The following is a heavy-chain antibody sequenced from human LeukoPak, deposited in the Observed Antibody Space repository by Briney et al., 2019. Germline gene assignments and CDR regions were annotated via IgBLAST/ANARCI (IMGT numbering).Heavy chain of an antibody. CDR2: INPSGGST. CDR3: ARDIPDNYYFDY. Sequence: GASVKVSCKASGYTFTCYYMHWVRQAPGQGLEWMGIINPSGGSTSYAQKFQGRVTMTRDTSTSTVYMELSSLRSEDTAVYYCARDIPDNYYFDYWGQGTLVTVSS. D-gene: IGHD5-24*01. J-gene: IGHJ4*02. V-gene: IGHV1-46*01. CDR1: GYTFTCYY.